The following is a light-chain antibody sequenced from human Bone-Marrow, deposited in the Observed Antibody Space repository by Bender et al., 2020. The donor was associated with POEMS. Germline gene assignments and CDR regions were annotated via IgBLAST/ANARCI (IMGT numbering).Light chain of an antibody. J-gene: IGLJ2*01. CDR3: SSWTSSNNLV. CDR2: EVS. V-gene: IGLV2-8*01. Sequence: QSALTQPASVSASPGQSITISCTGTSSDIGTYNFVSWYQQHPGKAPKLIIYEVSERPSGVPDRFSGSKSGNTASLAVSGLQAEDEADYYCSSWTSSNNLVFGRGTRLTVL. CDR1: SSDIGTYNF.